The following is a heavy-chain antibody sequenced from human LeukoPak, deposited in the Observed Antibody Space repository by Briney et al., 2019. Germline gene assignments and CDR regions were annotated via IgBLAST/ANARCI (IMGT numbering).Heavy chain of an antibody. J-gene: IGHJ6*04. CDR1: GFTVSRNY. Sequence: PGGSLRLSCAASGFTVSRNYMSWVRQAPGKGLEWVSVIYSGGSTYYADSVKGRFTISRDNSKNTLYLQMNSLRAEDTAVYYCAVTRITIFGVVTQPDVWGKGTTVTVSS. V-gene: IGHV3-53*01. CDR3: AVTRITIFGVVTQPDV. D-gene: IGHD3-3*01. CDR2: IYSGGST.